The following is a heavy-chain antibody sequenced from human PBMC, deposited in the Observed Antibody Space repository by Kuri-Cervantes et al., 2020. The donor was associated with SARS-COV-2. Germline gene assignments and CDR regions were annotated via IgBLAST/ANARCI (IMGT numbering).Heavy chain of an antibody. Sequence: GESLKISCAASGFTFSNYWMRWVRQAPGKGLEWVSSISSSSSYIYYADSVKGRFTISRDNAKNSLYLQMNSLRAEDTAVYYCARELGGGSVWGQGTLVTVSS. CDR2: ISSSSSYI. J-gene: IGHJ4*02. V-gene: IGHV3-21*01. CDR1: GFTFSNYW. CDR3: ARELGGGSV. D-gene: IGHD2-15*01.